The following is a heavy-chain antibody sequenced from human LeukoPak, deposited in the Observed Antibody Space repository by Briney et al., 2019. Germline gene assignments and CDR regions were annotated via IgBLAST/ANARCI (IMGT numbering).Heavy chain of an antibody. CDR1: GGSISSYY. CDR2: IYNTGGT. J-gene: IGHJ6*04. D-gene: IGHD4-17*01. CDR3: ARASTVTTVDV. V-gene: IGHV4-59*01. Sequence: SETLSLTCTVSGGSISSYYWTWIRQPPGKGLEWIAYIYNTGGTNYNPSLKSRVTVSVDTSKNQFSLKLSSVTTADTAVYYCARASTVTTVDVWGTGTTVTVSS.